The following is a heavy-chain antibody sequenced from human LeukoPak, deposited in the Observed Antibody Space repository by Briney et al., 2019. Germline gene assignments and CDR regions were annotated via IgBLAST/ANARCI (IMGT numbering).Heavy chain of an antibody. CDR2: ISNSGTII. D-gene: IGHD6-19*01. Sequence: GGCLRLSCAVSGFAFRNYYMDWSRQAPGKGLEWVAYISNSGTIIYYAESVKGRFTISRDNAKNSLYLQMNSLRAEDTALYYCARDLAMAGRDLDYWGQGTLVTVSS. J-gene: IGHJ4*02. CDR3: ARDLAMAGRDLDY. CDR1: GFAFRNYY. V-gene: IGHV3-11*01.